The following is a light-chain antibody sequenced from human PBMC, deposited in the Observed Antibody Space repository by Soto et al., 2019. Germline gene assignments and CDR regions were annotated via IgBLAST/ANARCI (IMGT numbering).Light chain of an antibody. CDR3: QQYNNWPRT. CDR1: QSVSSN. V-gene: IGKV3-15*01. J-gene: IGKJ2*01. Sequence: EIVMTQSAAILSVSPGERATLSCRASQSVSSNLAWYQQKPGQAPRLLIYGASTRATGIPARFSGSGSGTEFTLTISSLQSEDFAVYYCQQYNNWPRTFGQGTKLEIK. CDR2: GAS.